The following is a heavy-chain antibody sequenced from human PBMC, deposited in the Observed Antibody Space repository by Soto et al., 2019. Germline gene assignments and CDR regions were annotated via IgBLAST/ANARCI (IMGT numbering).Heavy chain of an antibody. CDR2: IYSGGST. D-gene: IGHD3-16*01. CDR3: ARGRPTFRWYFDL. V-gene: IGHV3-66*01. CDR1: GFTVSSNY. Sequence: EVQLVESGGGLVQPGGSLRLSCAASGFTVSSNYMSWVRQAPGKGLEWVSVIYSGGSTYYADSVKGRFTISRDNSKNTLYLQMNSLRAEDTAVYYCARGRPTFRWYFDLWGRGTLVTVSS. J-gene: IGHJ2*01.